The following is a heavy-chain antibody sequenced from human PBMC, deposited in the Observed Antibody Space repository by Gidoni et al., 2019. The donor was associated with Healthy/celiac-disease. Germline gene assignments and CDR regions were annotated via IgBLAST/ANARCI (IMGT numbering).Heavy chain of an antibody. CDR3: ARDLRYITFGGVIVTGPLDP. D-gene: IGHD3-16*02. Sequence: QVQLVQSGAAVKKPGAPVKVPSKAPGHASPASSLHGVRQAPGQGLEWMGWTNTNSGGTNYAQKFQGRVTMTRDTSISTAYMELSRLRSDDTAVYYCARDLRYITFGGVIVTGPLDPWGQGTLVTVSS. J-gene: IGHJ5*02. CDR1: GHASPASS. CDR2: TNTNSGGT. V-gene: IGHV1-2*02.